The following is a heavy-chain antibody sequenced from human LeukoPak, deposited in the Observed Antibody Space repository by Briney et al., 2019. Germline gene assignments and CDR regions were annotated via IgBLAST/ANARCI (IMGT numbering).Heavy chain of an antibody. CDR2: INSDGSTT. J-gene: IGHJ4*02. V-gene: IGHV3-74*01. CDR1: GFTFSSYW. CDR3: ARAASGPDDY. Sequence: HPGGSLRLSCAASGFTFSSYWMHWVRQAPGKGLVWVSRINSDGSTTNYADSVKGRFTISRDDAKNTLYLQMNSLRAEDTAVYYCARAASGPDDYWGQGTLVTVSS. D-gene: IGHD5-12*01.